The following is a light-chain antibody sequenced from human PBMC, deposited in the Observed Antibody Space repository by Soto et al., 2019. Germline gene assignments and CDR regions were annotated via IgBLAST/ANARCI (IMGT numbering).Light chain of an antibody. CDR2: GAS. V-gene: IGKV3-15*01. CDR1: QNLRSS. CDR3: QQYGSSPGT. Sequence: VMTQSPATLSVSPGERATLSCRASQNLRSSLAWYQQKPGQAPRLLIYGASTRATDIPARFSGSGSGTEFTLTISRLEPEDFAVYYCQQYGSSPGTFGQGTKVDIK. J-gene: IGKJ1*01.